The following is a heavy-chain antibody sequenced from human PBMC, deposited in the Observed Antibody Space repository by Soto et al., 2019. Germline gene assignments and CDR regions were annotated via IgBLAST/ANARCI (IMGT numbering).Heavy chain of an antibody. J-gene: IGHJ4*02. Sequence: GGSLRLSCAASGFTFSRYAMSWVRQAPGKGLEWVSAISGSGGSTYYADSVKGRFTISRDNSKNTLYLQMNSLRAEDTAVYYCATLTIFGVVSGAYWGQGTLVTVSS. CDR1: GFTFSRYA. V-gene: IGHV3-23*01. D-gene: IGHD3-3*01. CDR3: ATLTIFGVVSGAY. CDR2: ISGSGGST.